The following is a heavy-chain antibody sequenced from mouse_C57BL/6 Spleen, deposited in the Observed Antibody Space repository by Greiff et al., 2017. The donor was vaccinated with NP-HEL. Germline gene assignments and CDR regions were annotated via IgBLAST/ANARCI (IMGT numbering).Heavy chain of an antibody. D-gene: IGHD2-4*01. CDR2: INPSSGYT. Sequence: QVQLQQSGAELAKPGASAKLSCKASGYTFTSYWMHWVKQRPGQGLEWIGYINPSSGYTKYNQKFKDKATLTADKSSSTAYMQLSSLTYEDSAVYYCARSPPYYEYDGGYFDYWGQGTTLTVSS. CDR3: ARSPPYYEYDGGYFDY. V-gene: IGHV1-7*01. CDR1: GYTFTSYW. J-gene: IGHJ2*01.